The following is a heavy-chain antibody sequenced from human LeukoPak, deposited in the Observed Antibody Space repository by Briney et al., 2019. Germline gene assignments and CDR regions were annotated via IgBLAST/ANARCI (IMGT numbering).Heavy chain of an antibody. V-gene: IGHV3-7*01. Sequence: PGGSLRLSCAASGFTLSSYWMSWVRQAPGKGLEWVANIKQDGSEKYYVDSVKGRFTISRDNAKNSLYLQMNSLRAEDTAVYYCARDLRLYSSKDYWGQGTLVTVSS. CDR1: GFTLSSYW. CDR3: ARDLRLYSSKDY. D-gene: IGHD6-13*01. CDR2: IKQDGSEK. J-gene: IGHJ4*02.